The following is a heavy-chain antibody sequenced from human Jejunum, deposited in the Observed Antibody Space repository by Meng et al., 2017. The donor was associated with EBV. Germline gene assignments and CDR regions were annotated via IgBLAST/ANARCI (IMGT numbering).Heavy chain of an antibody. V-gene: IGHV4-61*01. CDR1: GGSVSTASYY. CDR2: IYYSGNT. CDR3: ARVVDYYERSGYPDF. J-gene: IGHJ4*02. D-gene: IGHD3-22*01. Sequence: QVQPQESGPGRVKPSEPLSLTCTVSGGSVSTASYYWSWIRQSPGKGLEWIGYIYYSGNTNYNPSLKSRATITVDTSKNQFSLKLSSVTAADTAVYYCARVVDYYERSGYPDFWGQGTLVTVSS.